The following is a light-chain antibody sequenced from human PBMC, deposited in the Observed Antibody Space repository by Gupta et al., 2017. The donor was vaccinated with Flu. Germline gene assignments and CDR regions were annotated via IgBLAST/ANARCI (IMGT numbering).Light chain of an antibody. CDR3: QESYFTPWK. CDR1: QSIGNY. CDR2: SAS. Sequence: DIQLTQSQSSLSASVGDRVTITCRASQSIGNYLNWYQQKVGKAPTLLIYSASSLQSGVPSRFSGSGSGTDFTLTISSLQPEDFATYYCQESYFTPWKFGQGTRVEVK. J-gene: IGKJ1*01. V-gene: IGKV1-39*01.